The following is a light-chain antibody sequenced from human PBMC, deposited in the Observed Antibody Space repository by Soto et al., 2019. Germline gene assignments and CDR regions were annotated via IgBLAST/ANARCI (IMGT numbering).Light chain of an antibody. J-gene: IGLJ2*01. V-gene: IGLV3-21*04. Sequence: SYELTQAPSVSVAPGRTARITCGGDNIGGKSVHWYQQKPGQAPVLVIYYDIDRPSGIPERVSGSNSDNTATLTISRVEAGDEADYYCQVWDSSTDQTVFGGGTKLTVL. CDR1: NIGGKS. CDR2: YDI. CDR3: QVWDSSTDQTV.